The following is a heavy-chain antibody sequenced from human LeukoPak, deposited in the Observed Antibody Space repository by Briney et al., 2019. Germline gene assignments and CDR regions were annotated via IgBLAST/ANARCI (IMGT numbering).Heavy chain of an antibody. V-gene: IGHV3-21*01. Sequence: GGSLRLPCAASGFTFSSYAMNWVRQAPGKGLEWVSSISSSSSYIYYADSVKGRFTISRDNAKNSLYLQMNSLRAEDTAVYYCAREAVAGPYYFDYWGQGTLVTVSS. CDR3: AREAVAGPYYFDY. D-gene: IGHD6-19*01. CDR2: ISSSSSYI. J-gene: IGHJ4*02. CDR1: GFTFSSYA.